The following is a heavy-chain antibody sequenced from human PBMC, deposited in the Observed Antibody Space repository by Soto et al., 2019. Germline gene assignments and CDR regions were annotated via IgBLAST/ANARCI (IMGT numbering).Heavy chain of an antibody. CDR1: GYTLTELS. CDR3: ATGHIVVVTAPDAFDI. CDR2: FDPEDGET. D-gene: IGHD2-21*02. J-gene: IGHJ3*02. Sequence: ASVKVSCKVSGYTLTELSMHWVRQAPGKGLEWMGGFDPEDGETIYAQKFQGRVTMTEDTSTDAAYMELSSLRSEDTAVYYCATGHIVVVTAPDAFDIWGQGTMVTVSS. V-gene: IGHV1-24*01.